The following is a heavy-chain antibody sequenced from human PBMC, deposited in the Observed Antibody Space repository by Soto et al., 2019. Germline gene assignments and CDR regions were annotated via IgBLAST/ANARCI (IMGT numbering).Heavy chain of an antibody. J-gene: IGHJ4*02. V-gene: IGHV1-2*02. Sequence: HEHLVQSGAEVKRPGASLKVSCKASGYSFTGYYIHWVRQAPGQGLEWMGWINPDSGATNYAQNFPVRVTLTSDTSISTASMDLTSLTSADTAVYYCARGDYGTGGYPFPYFDYWGQGTLVIVSS. D-gene: IGHD2-8*02. CDR3: ARGDYGTGGYPFPYFDY. CDR2: INPDSGAT. CDR1: GYSFTGYY.